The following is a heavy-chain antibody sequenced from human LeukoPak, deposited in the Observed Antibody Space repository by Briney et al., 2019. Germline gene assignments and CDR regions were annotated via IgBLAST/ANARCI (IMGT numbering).Heavy chain of an antibody. J-gene: IGHJ4*02. CDR3: ARERPQGGSIDY. V-gene: IGHV4-59*01. D-gene: IGHD1-26*01. Sequence: SETLSLTCTVSGGSISSYYWSWIRQPPGKGLEWIGYIYYSGSTNYNPSLKSRVTISVDTSKNQFSLKLSSVTAADTAVYYCARERPQGGSIDYWGQGTLVTVSS. CDR2: IYYSGST. CDR1: GGSISSYY.